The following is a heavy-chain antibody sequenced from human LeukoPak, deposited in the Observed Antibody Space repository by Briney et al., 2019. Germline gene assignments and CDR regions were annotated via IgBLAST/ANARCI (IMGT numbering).Heavy chain of an antibody. CDR2: IGYSGGST. J-gene: IGHJ4*02. CDR3: AKVRGSSGWYWFDY. Sequence: GGSLRLSCAASGFTFSSFAMSWVRQAPGKGLEWVSAIGYSGGSTYYADSVKGRFTISRDNSKNTLYLQMNSLRAEDTAVYYCAKVRGSSGWYWFDYWGQGTLVTVSS. D-gene: IGHD6-19*01. V-gene: IGHV3-23*01. CDR1: GFTFSSFA.